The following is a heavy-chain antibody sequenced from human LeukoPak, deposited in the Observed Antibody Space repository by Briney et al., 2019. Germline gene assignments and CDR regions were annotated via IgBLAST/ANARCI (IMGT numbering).Heavy chain of an antibody. J-gene: IGHJ4*02. CDR2: IWYDGSDR. CDR3: ANNFDY. CDR1: GFTFSNYG. Sequence: GRSLRLSCVASGFTFSNYGMDWVRQAPGKGLEWVAVIWYDGSDRYYADSVKGRFTISRDNSKNTLYLQMNSLRAEDTAVYYCANNFDYWGQGTLVTVSS. V-gene: IGHV3-33*06.